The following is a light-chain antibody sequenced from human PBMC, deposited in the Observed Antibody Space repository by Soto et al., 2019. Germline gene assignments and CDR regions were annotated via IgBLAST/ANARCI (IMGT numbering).Light chain of an antibody. Sequence: QSVLTQSPSVSASLGASVKLTCTLSSGHSSNAIAWHQQQPEKGPRYLMKLNSDGSHSKGDGIPDRFSGSSSGAERYLTISSLQSEDEADYYCQTWGTGIVVFGGGTKLTVL. CDR1: SGHSSNA. CDR2: LNSDGSH. CDR3: QTWGTGIVV. V-gene: IGLV4-69*01. J-gene: IGLJ2*01.